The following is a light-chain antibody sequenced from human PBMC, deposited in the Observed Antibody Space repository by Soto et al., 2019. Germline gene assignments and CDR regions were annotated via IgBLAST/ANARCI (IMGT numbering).Light chain of an antibody. J-gene: IGLJ3*02. CDR2: EDH. CDR1: SSNIGKNY. V-gene: IGLV1-51*02. Sequence: QSALTQSPSVSAAPGQKVTISCSGGSSNIGKNYVSWYQHLPGTAPKLLIYEDHKRPSGIPDRFSGSKSATSATLGITGLQTGDEAYYYCGTWDSSLNAGVFGGGTKVTVL. CDR3: GTWDSSLNAGV.